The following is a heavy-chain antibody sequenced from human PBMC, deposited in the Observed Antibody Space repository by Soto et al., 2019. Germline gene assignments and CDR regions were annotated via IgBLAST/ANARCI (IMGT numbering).Heavy chain of an antibody. J-gene: IGHJ6*03. Sequence: PGGSLRLSCAASGFTFSSYGMHWVRQAPGKGLEWVAVIWYDGSNKYYADSVKGRFTISRDNSKNTLYLQMNSLRAEDTAVYYCARRYCSGGSCYEVPTPQDYYYYMDVWGKGTTVTVSS. CDR3: ARRYCSGGSCYEVPTPQDYYYYMDV. CDR1: GFTFSSYG. CDR2: IWYDGSNK. V-gene: IGHV3-33*01. D-gene: IGHD2-15*01.